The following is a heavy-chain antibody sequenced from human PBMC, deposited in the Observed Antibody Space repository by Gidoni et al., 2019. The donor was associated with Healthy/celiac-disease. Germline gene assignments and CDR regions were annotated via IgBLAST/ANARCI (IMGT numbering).Heavy chain of an antibody. CDR3: ARDREGSGSHYYYGMDV. CDR1: GDTFSSSA. J-gene: IGHJ6*02. D-gene: IGHD3-10*01. V-gene: IGHV1-69*01. CDR2: IVPIFDTA. Sequence: QVQLVQSGAEVKKPGSSVKVSCKASGDTFSSSAISWVRQAPGQGLEWMGGIVPIFDTANYAQKFQGRVTITADESTSTAYMELSSLRSEDTAVYYCARDREGSGSHYYYGMDVWGQGTTVTVSS.